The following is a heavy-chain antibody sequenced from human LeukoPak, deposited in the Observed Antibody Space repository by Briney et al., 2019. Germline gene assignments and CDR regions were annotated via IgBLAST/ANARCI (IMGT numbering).Heavy chain of an antibody. V-gene: IGHV3-7*01. CDR2: IEQHGSEK. CDR3: ARNLLGYKAVDY. CDR1: GFTFSSYA. J-gene: IGHJ4*02. Sequence: GGSLRLSCAASGFTFSSYAMSWVRQAPGKGLEWVANIEQHGSEKYYVDSVKGRFTISRDNAKNSLYLQMNSLRAEDAAVYYCARNLLGYKAVDYWGQGTLVTVSS. D-gene: IGHD3-9*01.